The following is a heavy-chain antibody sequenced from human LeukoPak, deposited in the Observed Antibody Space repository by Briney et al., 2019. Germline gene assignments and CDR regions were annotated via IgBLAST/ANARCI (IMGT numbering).Heavy chain of an antibody. J-gene: IGHJ6*03. Sequence: GGXLRLSCAASGFTFSSYSMNWVRQAPGKGLEWVSSISSSSSYIYYADSVKGRFTISRDNAKNSLYMQKNSLRDEDTAVYYCARSLRFLEWLGSYYYYYMDVWGKGTTVTVSS. V-gene: IGHV3-21*01. CDR1: GFTFSSYS. CDR3: ARSLRFLEWLGSYYYYYMDV. CDR2: ISSSSSYI. D-gene: IGHD3-3*01.